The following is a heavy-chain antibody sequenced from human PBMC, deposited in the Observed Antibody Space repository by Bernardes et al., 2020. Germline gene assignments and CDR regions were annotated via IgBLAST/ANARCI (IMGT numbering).Heavy chain of an antibody. CDR3: ARVRDVQGFDY. CDR1: GGSISSYY. V-gene: IGHV4-59*01. Sequence: SETLSLTCTVSGGSISSYYWSWIRQPPGKGLEWIGYIYYSGSTNYNPSLKSRVTISVDTSKNQFSLKLSSVTAADTAVYYCARVRDVQGFDYWGQGTLVTVSS. J-gene: IGHJ4*02. D-gene: IGHD3-10*01. CDR2: IYYSGST.